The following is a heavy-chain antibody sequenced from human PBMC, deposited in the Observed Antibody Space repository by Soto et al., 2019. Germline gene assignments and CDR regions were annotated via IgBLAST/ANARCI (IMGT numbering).Heavy chain of an antibody. J-gene: IGHJ6*02. CDR1: GYTFTGYY. CDR2: INTYTGST. D-gene: IGHD1-1*01. V-gene: IGHV1-2*04. CDR3: AREEQLGYYGMDV. Sequence: QVQLEQSGAEVKKPGASVKVSCKASGYTFTGYYIHWVRQAPGQGLEWMGWINTYTGSTNYAQKFQGWVTLTRDTSISTAYMAMNRLTSDDTAVYYCAREEQLGYYGMDVWGQGTTVTVSS.